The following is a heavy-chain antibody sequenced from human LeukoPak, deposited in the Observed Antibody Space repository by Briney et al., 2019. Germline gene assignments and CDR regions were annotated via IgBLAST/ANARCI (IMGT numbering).Heavy chain of an antibody. V-gene: IGHV3-7*01. J-gene: IGHJ4*02. CDR1: GGSISSYY. Sequence: ETLSLTCTVSGGSISSYYWSWIRQPPGKGLEWVANIKQDGSEKYYVDSVKGRFTISRDNAKNSLYLQMNSLRAEDTAVYYCARDQKYYYGSGSYYDYWGQGTLVTVSS. CDR3: ARDQKYYYGSGSYYDY. CDR2: IKQDGSEK. D-gene: IGHD3-10*01.